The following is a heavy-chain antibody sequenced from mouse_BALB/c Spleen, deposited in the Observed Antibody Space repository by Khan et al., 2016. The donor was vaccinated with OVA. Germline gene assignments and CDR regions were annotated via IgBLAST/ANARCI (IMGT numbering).Heavy chain of an antibody. J-gene: IGHJ4*01. CDR3: AKHIWSPYYGMDY. Sequence: VELVESGPGLVAPSQSLSITCTVSGFSLTDYGVSWIRQPPGKGLEWLGVIWGGGSTYYNSALKSRLSISKDNSKSQVFLKMNRLQTDDTAMYYGAKHIWSPYYGMDYWGQGTSVTVSS. CDR2: IWGGGST. CDR1: GFSLTDYG. D-gene: IGHD1-1*02. V-gene: IGHV2-6-5*01.